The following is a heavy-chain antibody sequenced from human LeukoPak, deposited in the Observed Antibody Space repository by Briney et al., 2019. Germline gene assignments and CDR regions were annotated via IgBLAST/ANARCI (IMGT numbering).Heavy chain of an antibody. CDR2: IYYSGST. CDR1: GGSISSSSYY. D-gene: IGHD3-22*01. Sequence: SETLSLTCTVSGGSISSSSYYWGWIRQPPGKGLEWIGSIYYSGSTYYNPSLKSRVTISVDTSKNQFSLKLSSVTAADTAVYYCARRTKTVKNYYDSRSIGGPFVYWGQGTLVTVSS. J-gene: IGHJ4*02. V-gene: IGHV4-39*07. CDR3: ARRTKTVKNYYDSRSIGGPFVY.